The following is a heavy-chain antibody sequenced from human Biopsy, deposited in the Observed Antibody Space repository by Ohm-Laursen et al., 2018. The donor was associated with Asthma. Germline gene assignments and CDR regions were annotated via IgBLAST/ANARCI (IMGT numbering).Heavy chain of an antibody. D-gene: IGHD3-9*01. CDR3: ARTYYDFLTGQVKDVFGV. J-gene: IGHJ3*01. Sequence: SVKVSCNASGYNFISFAIHWVRQAPGQRLEWMGWVNTGNGDTKYSQKFQGRVTITRDTSAGTAYMELRSLRSEDTATYYCARTYYDFLTGQVKDVFGVWGQGTMVTVSS. CDR1: GYNFISFA. V-gene: IGHV1-3*04. CDR2: VNTGNGDT.